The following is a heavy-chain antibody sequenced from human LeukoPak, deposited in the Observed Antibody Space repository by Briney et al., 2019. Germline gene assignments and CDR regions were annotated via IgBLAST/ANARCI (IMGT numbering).Heavy chain of an antibody. D-gene: IGHD4-17*01. Sequence: SETLSLTCTVSGGSISSGGYYWSWIRQHPGKGLEWIGYIYYSGSTYYNPSLKSRVTISVDTSKNQFSLKLSSVTAADTAVYYCARDNPYGDRLDYWGQGTLATVSS. V-gene: IGHV4-31*03. CDR1: GGSISSGGYY. CDR3: ARDNPYGDRLDY. J-gene: IGHJ4*02. CDR2: IYYSGST.